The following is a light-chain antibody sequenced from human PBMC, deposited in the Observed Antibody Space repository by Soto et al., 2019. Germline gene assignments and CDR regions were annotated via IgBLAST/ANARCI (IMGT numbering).Light chain of an antibody. CDR1: NSDIGNYNF. CDR3: SSYAGSNNLL. J-gene: IGLJ2*01. Sequence: QSVLTQPPSASGSPGQSVAISCTGTNSDIGNYNFVSWYQQHPGKAPKLMIYEVNKRPSGVPDRFSGSKSGNTASLTVSGLPPEDEADYYCSSYAGSNNLLFGGGTKVTVL. V-gene: IGLV2-8*01. CDR2: EVN.